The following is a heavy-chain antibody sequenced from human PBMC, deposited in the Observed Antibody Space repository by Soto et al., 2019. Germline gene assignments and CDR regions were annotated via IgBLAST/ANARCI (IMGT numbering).Heavy chain of an antibody. CDR1: RYSFTSYC. V-gene: IGHV5-51*01. CDR3: ARQIYDSDTGPNFQYYFDS. D-gene: IGHD3-22*01. CDR2: IYPGDSDT. Sequence: GESLNLSCKASRYSFTSYCTGWARQMPGKGLEWIAIIYPGDSDTRYSPSFQGQVTISADKSISTAYLQWSSLKASDTAMYYCARQIYDSDTGPNFQYYFDSWGQGTPVTVSS. J-gene: IGHJ4*02.